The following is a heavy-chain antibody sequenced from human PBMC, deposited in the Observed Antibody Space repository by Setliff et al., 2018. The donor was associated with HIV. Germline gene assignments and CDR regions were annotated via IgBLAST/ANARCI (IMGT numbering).Heavy chain of an antibody. D-gene: IGHD2-21*02. CDR2: VYYRGGV. Sequence: SETLSLTCTVSGGLINSHYWNWIRQAPGKGLKWIGCVYYRGGVTYNPSLSSRVTISVDTSKNQFSLSLSSVTAGDTAIYFCARTSRLHPFDYWGQGKLVTVS. J-gene: IGHJ4*02. CDR1: GGLINSHY. CDR3: ARTSRLHPFDY. V-gene: IGHV4-59*08.